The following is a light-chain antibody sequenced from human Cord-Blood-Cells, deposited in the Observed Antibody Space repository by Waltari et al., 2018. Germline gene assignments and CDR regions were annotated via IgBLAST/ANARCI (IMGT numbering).Light chain of an antibody. CDR2: DVS. V-gene: IGLV2-14*01. CDR3: SSYTSSSTLYV. Sequence: QSALTQPASVSGSPGQSITIPCTGTSGAVGGSNYVSWYQQHPGKAPKLMIYDVSNRPSGVSNRFSGSKSGNTASLTISGLQAEDEADYYCSSYTSSSTLYVFGTGTKVTVL. CDR1: SGAVGGSNY. J-gene: IGLJ1*01.